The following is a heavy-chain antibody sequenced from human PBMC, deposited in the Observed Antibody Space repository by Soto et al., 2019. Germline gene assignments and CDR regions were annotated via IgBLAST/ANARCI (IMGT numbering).Heavy chain of an antibody. D-gene: IGHD3-3*01. J-gene: IGHJ4*02. CDR1: GYTFTSYG. CDR3: ARAFGVVPQGPDY. V-gene: IGHV1-2*04. CDR2: ISANSGGT. Sequence: GASVKVSCKASGYTFTSYGISWVRQAPGQGLEWMGWISANSGGTNYAQKFQGWVTMTRDTSISTAYMELSRLRSDDTAVYYCARAFGVVPQGPDYWGQGTLVTVSS.